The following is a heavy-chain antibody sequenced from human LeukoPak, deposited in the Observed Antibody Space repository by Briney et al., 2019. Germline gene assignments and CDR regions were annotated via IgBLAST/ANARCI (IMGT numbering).Heavy chain of an antibody. CDR3: ARDWAGFGELDY. Sequence: SETLSLTCAVSGDSLSSYYWSWIRRPVGKGLEWMGRIYSSGTTNYNPSLKRRVTMSLDTSKNQFSLKLTSVTAADTAVYYCARDWAGFGELDYWGQGTLVTVSS. J-gene: IGHJ4*02. D-gene: IGHD3-10*01. V-gene: IGHV4-4*07. CDR1: GDSLSSYY. CDR2: IYSSGTT.